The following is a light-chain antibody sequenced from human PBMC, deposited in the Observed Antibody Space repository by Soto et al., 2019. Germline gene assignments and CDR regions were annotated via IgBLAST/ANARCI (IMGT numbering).Light chain of an antibody. Sequence: QSVLTQPPSVSGPPGQRVPISCPGGSPKIGAGYDVHWYQQLPGTAPKLLIYGNSNRPSGVPDRFSGSKSGTSASLAITGLQAEDEADYYCQSYDSSLSGWVFGGGTKVTVL. CDR3: QSYDSSLSGWV. V-gene: IGLV1-40*01. CDR1: SPKIGAGYD. CDR2: GNS. J-gene: IGLJ3*02.